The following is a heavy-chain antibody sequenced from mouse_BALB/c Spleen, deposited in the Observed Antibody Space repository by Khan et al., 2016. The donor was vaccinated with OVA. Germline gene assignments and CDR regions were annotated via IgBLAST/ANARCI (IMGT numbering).Heavy chain of an antibody. CDR1: GFTFSSYG. CDR3: ARMARTIN. CDR2: INSNGGST. V-gene: IGHV5-6-3*01. Sequence: EVQGVESGGGLVQPGGSLKLSCAASGFTFSSYGMSWVRQTPDKRLELVATINSNGGSTYYPDSVKGRVTISRDNANNTLYLRRRSLKSEDTAMYYCARMARTINWGQGTTLTVSS. J-gene: IGHJ2*01.